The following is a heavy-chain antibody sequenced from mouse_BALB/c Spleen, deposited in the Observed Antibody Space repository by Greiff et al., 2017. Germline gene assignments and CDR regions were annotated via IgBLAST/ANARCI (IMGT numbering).Heavy chain of an antibody. CDR3: ARNDDGYGYFDY. CDR2: IWSGGST. CDR1: GFSLTSYG. J-gene: IGHJ2*01. D-gene: IGHD2-3*01. Sequence: VKLVESGPGLVQPSQSLSITCTVSGFSLTSYGVHWVRQSPGKGLEWLGVIWSGGSTDYNAAFISRLSISKDNSKSQVFFKMNSLQANDTAIYYCARNDDGYGYFDYWGQGTTLTVSS. V-gene: IGHV2-2*02.